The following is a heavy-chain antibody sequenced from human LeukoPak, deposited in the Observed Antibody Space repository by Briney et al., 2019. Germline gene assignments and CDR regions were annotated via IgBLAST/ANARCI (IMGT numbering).Heavy chain of an antibody. D-gene: IGHD3-3*01. CDR1: GFTFGDYA. Sequence: PGGSLRLSCTASGFTFGDYAMSWVRQAPGKGLEWVGFIRSKAYGCTTEYAASVKGRFTISRDDSKSIAYLQMNSLKTEDTAVYYCTRDRVLEWLSRHPQRRSNVDVWGKGTTVTVSS. J-gene: IGHJ6*04. CDR2: IRSKAYGCTT. CDR3: TRDRVLEWLSRHPQRRSNVDV. V-gene: IGHV3-49*04.